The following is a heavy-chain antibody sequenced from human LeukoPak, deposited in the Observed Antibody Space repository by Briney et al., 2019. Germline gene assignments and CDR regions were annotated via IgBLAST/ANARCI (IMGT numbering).Heavy chain of an antibody. J-gene: IGHJ3*02. V-gene: IGHV4-34*12. CDR2: IFYSGST. Sequence: SETLSLTCAVYGGSFSGYYWSWIRQPPGKGLEWIGNIFYSGSTYYSPSLESRVTISLDTARNQFSLKLNSVTAEDTAVYYCAKSNGYSLGDIWGQGTMVTVSS. CDR3: AKSNGYSLGDI. D-gene: IGHD5-12*01. CDR1: GGSFSGYY.